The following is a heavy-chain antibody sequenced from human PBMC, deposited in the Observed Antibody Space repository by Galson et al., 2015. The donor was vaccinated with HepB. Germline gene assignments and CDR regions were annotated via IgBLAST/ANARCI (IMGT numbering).Heavy chain of an antibody. CDR1: GFTFSSSS. V-gene: IGHV3-48*02. CDR2: ISSSASTI. J-gene: IGHJ4*02. D-gene: IGHD2-8*01. Sequence: SLRLSCAASGFTFSSSSMNWVRQAPGKGLEWVSYISSSASTIYYADSVKGRFTISRDNAENSLYLQMNSLREDDTAVYYCARGRQGVDHDYWGQGTLFTVSS. CDR3: ARGRQGVDHDY.